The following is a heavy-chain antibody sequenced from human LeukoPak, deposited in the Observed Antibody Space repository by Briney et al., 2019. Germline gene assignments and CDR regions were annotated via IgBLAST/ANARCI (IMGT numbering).Heavy chain of an antibody. Sequence: GSLRLSWAASGVTFSSHAMSGVRQAPGKGLEWVSAISGSGGSTYYADSVRGRFTISRDNPKNTLYLQMNSLRAEDTAVYYCARDRDSSGYYDHWGQGTLVTVTS. CDR2: ISGSGGST. J-gene: IGHJ4*02. V-gene: IGHV3-23*01. CDR1: GVTFSSHA. D-gene: IGHD3-22*01. CDR3: ARDRDSSGYYDH.